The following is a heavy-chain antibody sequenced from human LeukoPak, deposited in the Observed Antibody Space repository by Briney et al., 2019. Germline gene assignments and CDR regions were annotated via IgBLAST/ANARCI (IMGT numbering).Heavy chain of an antibody. J-gene: IGHJ4*02. CDR3: ARSYYGSQGNFDY. D-gene: IGHD3-10*01. CDR2: INSNGDRT. V-gene: IGHV3-64*04. Sequence: SGGSLRLSCSVSGFIFSTYAMHWVRQAPGKGLEYVSAINSNGDRTFYADSVKGRFTISRDNSKNTLYLQMNSLRAEDTAVYYCARSYYGSQGNFDYWGQGTLVTVSS. CDR1: GFIFSTYA.